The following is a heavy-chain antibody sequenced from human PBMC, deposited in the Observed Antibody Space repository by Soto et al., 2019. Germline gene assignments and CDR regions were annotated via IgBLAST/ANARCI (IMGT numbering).Heavy chain of an antibody. CDR1: GFTFSSYA. Sequence: QVQLVESGGGVVQPGRSVRLSCAASGFTFSSYAMHWVRQAPGKGLEWVAVISYDGTKKYYADSVKGRFTISRDNSKNTLYLQMNSLSAEDTAVYYCARDLAAGAHYYYYGMDVWGQGTTVTVSS. J-gene: IGHJ6*02. V-gene: IGHV3-30-3*01. CDR2: ISYDGTKK. D-gene: IGHD6-13*01. CDR3: ARDLAAGAHYYYYGMDV.